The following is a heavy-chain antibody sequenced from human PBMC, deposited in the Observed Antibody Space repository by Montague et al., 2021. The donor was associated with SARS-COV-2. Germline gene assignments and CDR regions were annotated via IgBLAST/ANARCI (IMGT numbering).Heavy chain of an antibody. D-gene: IGHD2-8*01. CDR1: GXSISSYY. CDR3: ATQPCTNGVCENWFDP. J-gene: IGHJ5*02. V-gene: IGHV4-59*01. CDR2: IYYSGST. Sequence: SETLSLTCTVSGXSISSYYWSWIRQPPGKGLEWIGYIYYSGSTNYNPSLKSRVTISVDTSKNQFSLKLSSVTAADTAVYYCATQPCTNGVCENWFDPWGQGTLVTVSS.